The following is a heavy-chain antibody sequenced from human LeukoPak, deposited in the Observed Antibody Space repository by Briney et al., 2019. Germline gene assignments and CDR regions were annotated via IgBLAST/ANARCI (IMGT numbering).Heavy chain of an antibody. Sequence: ASVKVSCKASGYTFTSYGSSWVRQAPGQGLEWMGWISAYNGNTNYAQKLQGRVTMTTDTSTSTAYMELRSLRSDDTAVYYCARWVGEGYCSGGSCYSYFDYWGQGTLVTVSS. CDR2: ISAYNGNT. V-gene: IGHV1-18*01. CDR3: ARWVGEGYCSGGSCYSYFDY. CDR1: GYTFTSYG. D-gene: IGHD2-15*01. J-gene: IGHJ4*02.